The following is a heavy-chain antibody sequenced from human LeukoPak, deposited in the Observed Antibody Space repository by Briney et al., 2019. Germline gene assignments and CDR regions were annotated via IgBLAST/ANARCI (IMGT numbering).Heavy chain of an antibody. CDR1: GGSISSSSYY. V-gene: IGHV4-39*07. CDR2: IYYSGST. D-gene: IGHD4-23*01. CDR3: ARDSLRWKDWFDP. Sequence: SETLSLTCTVSGGSISSSSYYWGWIRQPPGKGLEWIGSIYYSGSTYYNPSLKSRVTISVDTSKNQFSLKLSSVTAADTAVYYCARDSLRWKDWFDPWGQGTLVIVSS. J-gene: IGHJ5*02.